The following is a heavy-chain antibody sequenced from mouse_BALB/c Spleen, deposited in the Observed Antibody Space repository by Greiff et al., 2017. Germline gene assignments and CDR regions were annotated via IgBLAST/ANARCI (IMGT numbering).Heavy chain of an antibody. CDR3: ERKDYGNSFAY. CDR2: INPSTGYT. CDR1: GYTFTSYW. Sequence: QVQLQQSGAELAKPGASVKMSCKASGYTFTSYWMHWVKQRPGQGLEWIGYINPSTGYTEYNQKFKDKATLTEDKSSSTAYMQLSSLTSEDSAVYYCERKDYGNSFAYWGQGTLVTVSA. V-gene: IGHV1-7*01. D-gene: IGHD2-1*01. J-gene: IGHJ3*01.